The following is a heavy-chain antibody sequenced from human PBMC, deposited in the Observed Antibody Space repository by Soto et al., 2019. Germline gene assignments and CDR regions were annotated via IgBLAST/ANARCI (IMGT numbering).Heavy chain of an antibody. J-gene: IGHJ4*02. D-gene: IGHD3-10*01. CDR2: IFHSGTT. CDR3: ASSSRDYYASGGSSCYFDS. CDR1: GASISTNRW. Sequence: SETLSLTCAVSGASISTNRWWNWVRQPPGKGLEWIGEIFHSGTTNYSPSLKSRVTISVDKSKKEFSLRLTSVTAADAAVYYCASSSRDYYASGGSSCYFDSWGQGTLVTVSS. V-gene: IGHV4-4*02.